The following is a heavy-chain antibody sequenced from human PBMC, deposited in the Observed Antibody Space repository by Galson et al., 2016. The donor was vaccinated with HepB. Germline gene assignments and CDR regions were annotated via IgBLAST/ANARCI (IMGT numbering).Heavy chain of an antibody. J-gene: IGHJ4*02. V-gene: IGHV1-3*01. CDR2: INAGTDNR. CDR1: GYTFTNYF. Sequence: SVKVSCKASGYTFTNYFIHWVRQAPGQRLEWMGWINAGTDNRQYSQRFQGRVTITRDTSARTAYVELTSLRSEDTAGYYCARLAAAAAGWGQGTLVTVSS. CDR3: ARLAAAAAG. D-gene: IGHD6-13*01.